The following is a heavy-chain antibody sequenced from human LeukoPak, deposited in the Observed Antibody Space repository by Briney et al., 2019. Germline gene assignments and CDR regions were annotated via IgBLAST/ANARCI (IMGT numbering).Heavy chain of an antibody. D-gene: IGHD6-13*01. CDR1: GFTVSSNY. J-gene: IGHJ4*02. V-gene: IGHV3-21*01. Sequence: SGGSLRLSCAASGFTVSSNYMSWVRQAPGKGLEWVSSISSSSSYIYYADSVEGRFTISRDNAKNSLYLQMNSLRAEDTAVYYCARDQLSSSSWYEWWIDYWGQGTLVTVSS. CDR3: ARDQLSSSSWYEWWIDY. CDR2: ISSSSSYI.